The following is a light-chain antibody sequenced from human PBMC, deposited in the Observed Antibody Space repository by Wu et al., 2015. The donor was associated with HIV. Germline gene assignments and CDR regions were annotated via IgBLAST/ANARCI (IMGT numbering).Light chain of an antibody. J-gene: IGKJ4*01. CDR1: QSIDNK. CDR2: SVS. V-gene: IGKV3-15*01. Sequence: EIVMTQSPATLSASPGDRVTLSCRASQSIDNKLAWFQQKPGQAPRLVIYSVSVRASDTPLRVRGAGSGTNFTLTISNMQSEDFATYYCQQYNDWPLTFGGGTKVQTK. CDR3: QQYNDWPLT.